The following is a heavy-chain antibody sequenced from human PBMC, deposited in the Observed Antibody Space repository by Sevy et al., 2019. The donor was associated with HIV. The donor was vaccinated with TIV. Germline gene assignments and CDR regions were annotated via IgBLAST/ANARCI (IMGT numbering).Heavy chain of an antibody. J-gene: IGHJ1*01. V-gene: IGHV3-33*01. Sequence: GGSLRLSCAASGFSLSGYGMHWVRQAPGKGLEWVAVIWYDGSNKEYADSVKGRFTISRDNSKNTLYLQMNSLRAEEMAVYYCASESIAVAGIGYYFKYWGQGALVTVSS. CDR1: GFSLSGYG. CDR2: IWYDGSNK. D-gene: IGHD6-19*01. CDR3: ASESIAVAGIGYYFKY.